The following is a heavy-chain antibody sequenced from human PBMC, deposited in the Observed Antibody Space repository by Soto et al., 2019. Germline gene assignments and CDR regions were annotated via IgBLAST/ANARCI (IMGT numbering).Heavy chain of an antibody. CDR2: IYWDDDK. V-gene: IGHV2-5*02. Sequence: QITLKESGPTLVKPTQTLTLTCTFSGFSLTTSGVGVGWIRQPPGKALEWLALIYWDDDKRYSPSLKSRLNISKDTSRNQVVLTMTNMDPVYRATYYFEQMDGFGEFDSWGRCTIVTLSS. J-gene: IGHJ5*01. CDR3: EQMDGFGEFDS. CDR1: GFSLTTSGVG. D-gene: IGHD3-10*01.